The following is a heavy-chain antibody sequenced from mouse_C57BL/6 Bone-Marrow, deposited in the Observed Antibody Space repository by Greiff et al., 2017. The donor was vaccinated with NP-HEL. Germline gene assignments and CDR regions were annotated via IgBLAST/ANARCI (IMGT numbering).Heavy chain of an antibody. Sequence: VQLQQSGAELVRPGTSVKVSCKASGYAFTNYLIEWVKQRPGQGLEWIGVINPGSGGTKYNEKFKGKATLTADKSSSTAYMQLSSLTSEDSAVYFCARSGSSYTYWGQGTLVTVSA. J-gene: IGHJ3*01. CDR2: INPGSGGT. V-gene: IGHV1-54*01. CDR3: ARSGSSYTY. D-gene: IGHD1-1*01. CDR1: GYAFTNYL.